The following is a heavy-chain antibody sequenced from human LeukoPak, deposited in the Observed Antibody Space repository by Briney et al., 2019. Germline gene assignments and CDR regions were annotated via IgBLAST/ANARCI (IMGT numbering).Heavy chain of an antibody. J-gene: IGHJ4*02. CDR1: GGFISSSTYS. D-gene: IGHD3-22*01. Sequence: SETLSLTCSVSGGFISSSTYSWGWIRQPPGKGLEWIGSIYHSGSTYYNPSLKSRVTISVDTSKNQFSLKLSSVTAADTAVYYCARVNRSYYYDSSGYLYYFDCWGQGTLVTVSS. CDR3: ARVNRSYYYDSSGYLYYFDC. CDR2: IYHSGST. V-gene: IGHV4-39*07.